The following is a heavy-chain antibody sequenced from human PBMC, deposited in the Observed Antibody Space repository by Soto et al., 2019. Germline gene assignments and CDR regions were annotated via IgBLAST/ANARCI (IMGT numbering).Heavy chain of an antibody. Sequence: GGSLRLSCAASGFTFSDYYMSWIRQAPGKGLEWVSHISSSSYTNYADSVKGRFTISRDNAKNSLYLQMNSLGVEDTAVYYCARGRNWNQKTYYGMDVWGQGTTVTVSS. CDR2: ISSSSYT. CDR3: ARGRNWNQKTYYGMDV. D-gene: IGHD1-1*01. V-gene: IGHV3-11*06. J-gene: IGHJ6*02. CDR1: GFTFSDYY.